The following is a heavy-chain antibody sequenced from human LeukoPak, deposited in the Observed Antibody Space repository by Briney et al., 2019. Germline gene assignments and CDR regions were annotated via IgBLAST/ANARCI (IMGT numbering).Heavy chain of an antibody. J-gene: IGHJ4*02. CDR3: AKNPPFQGVVVPAAHVGY. Sequence: GGSLRLSCAASGFTFSSYAMSWVRQAPGKGLEWVSAISGSGGSTYYADSVKGRFTISRDNSKNTLYLQMNSLRAEDTAVYYCAKNPPFQGVVVPAAHVGYWGQGTLVTVSS. V-gene: IGHV3-23*01. CDR2: ISGSGGST. D-gene: IGHD2-2*01. CDR1: GFTFSSYA.